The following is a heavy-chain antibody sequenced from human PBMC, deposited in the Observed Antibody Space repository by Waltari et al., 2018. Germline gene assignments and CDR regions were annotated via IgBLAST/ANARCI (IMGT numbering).Heavy chain of an antibody. CDR1: GGTFSSYA. J-gene: IGHJ4*02. CDR2: IIPIFGTA. CDR3: ARSATYYYDSSGYFPGDY. D-gene: IGHD3-22*01. V-gene: IGHV1-69*05. Sequence: QVQLVQSGAEVKKPGSSVKVSCKASGGTFSSYAISWVRPAPGQGLEWMGGIIPIFGTANYAQKFQGRVTITTDESTSTAYMELSSLRSEDTAVYYCARSATYYYDSSGYFPGDYWGQGTLVTVSS.